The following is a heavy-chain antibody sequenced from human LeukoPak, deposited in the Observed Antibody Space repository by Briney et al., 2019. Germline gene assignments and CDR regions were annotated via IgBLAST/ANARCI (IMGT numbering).Heavy chain of an antibody. CDR1: GDSISSSSYY. CDR3: ALYILGAAAGHDAFDI. CDR2: IYYSGST. J-gene: IGHJ3*02. D-gene: IGHD6-13*01. Sequence: PSETLSLTCTVSGDSISSSSYYWGWIRQPPGKGLEWIGSIYYSGSTYYSPSLKSRVTISVDTSKNQFSLKQNSVTAADTAVYYCALYILGAAAGHDAFDIWGQGTMVTVSS. V-gene: IGHV4-39*01.